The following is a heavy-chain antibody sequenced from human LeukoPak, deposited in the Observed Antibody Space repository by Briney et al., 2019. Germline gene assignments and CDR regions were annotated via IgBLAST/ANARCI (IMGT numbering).Heavy chain of an antibody. CDR3: ARGTLDP. Sequence: ASVKVSCKASGYTFTAYYLHWVRQAPGQGLEWMGWINPNSGDTNYAQKFQGRVTLTRDTSTSTAYMELSRLTSDDTAVYYCARGTLDPWGQGTLVTVSS. J-gene: IGHJ5*02. V-gene: IGHV1-2*02. CDR2: INPNSGDT. CDR1: GYTFTAYY.